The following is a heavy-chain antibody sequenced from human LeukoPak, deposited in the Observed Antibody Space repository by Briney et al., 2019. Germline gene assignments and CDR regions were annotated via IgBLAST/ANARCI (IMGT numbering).Heavy chain of an antibody. J-gene: IGHJ4*02. CDR1: SGSISSSSYY. D-gene: IGHD5-12*01. CDR2: IYYSGST. V-gene: IGHV4-39*07. CDR3: ARDAGDIVAPTDY. Sequence: SETLSLTCTVSSGSISSSSYYWGWIRQPPGKGLEWIGSIYYSGSTYYNPSLKSRVTISVDTSKNQFSLKLSSVTAADTAVYYCARDAGDIVAPTDYWGQGTLVTVSS.